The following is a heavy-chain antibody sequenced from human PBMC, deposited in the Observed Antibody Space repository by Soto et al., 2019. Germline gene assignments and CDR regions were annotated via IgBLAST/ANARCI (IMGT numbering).Heavy chain of an antibody. D-gene: IGHD5-18*01. V-gene: IGHV1-69*13. CDR2: IIPIFGTA. Sequence: GASVKVSCKASGGTFSSYAISWVRQAPGQGLEWMGGIIPIFGTANYAQKFKGRVTITADESTSTAYMELSSLRSEDTAVYYCARDRREISNSARGYSFISDFQHWGQGTLVTVSS. CDR1: GGTFSSYA. CDR3: ARDRREISNSARGYSFISDFQH. J-gene: IGHJ1*01.